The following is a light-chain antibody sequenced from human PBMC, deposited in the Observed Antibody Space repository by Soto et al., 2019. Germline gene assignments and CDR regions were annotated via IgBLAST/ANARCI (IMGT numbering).Light chain of an antibody. V-gene: IGLV2-14*01. CDR3: GSYSSTDTPLV. Sequence: QSALAQPSSVSGSPGQSITISCTGTSTDVGGYNYVSWYQHHSGKAPKLLIYEVTNRPSGISDRFSGSKSVNTASLTISGLQAEDESDSYCGSYSSTDTPLVFGTGTKLTVL. J-gene: IGLJ1*01. CDR1: STDVGGYNY. CDR2: EVT.